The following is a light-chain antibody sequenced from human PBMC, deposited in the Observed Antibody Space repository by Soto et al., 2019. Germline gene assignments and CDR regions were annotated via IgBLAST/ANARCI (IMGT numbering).Light chain of an antibody. CDR1: QDVSSY. J-gene: IGKJ2*01. V-gene: IGKV3-11*01. Sequence: EIVLTQSPATLSLSPGERATLSCRASQDVSSYLAWYQQKPGQAPRLLIYDASNRATGIPARFSGSGSGTDFTLTISSLDPEDFVIYYCQQRSNWPLYTFGQGTKLEIK. CDR2: DAS. CDR3: QQRSNWPLYT.